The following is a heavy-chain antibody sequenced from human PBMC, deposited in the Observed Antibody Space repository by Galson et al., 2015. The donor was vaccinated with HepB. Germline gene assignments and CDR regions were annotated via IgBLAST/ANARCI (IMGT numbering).Heavy chain of an antibody. D-gene: IGHD5-18*01. Sequence: KVSCKASGGTFSSYAISWVRQAPGQGLEWMGGIIPVFGIANYAQKFQGRVTITADESTSTAYMELSSLRSEDTAVYYCARGYMSKLNWFDPWGQGTLVTVSS. CDR2: IIPVFGIA. CDR3: ARGYMSKLNWFDP. J-gene: IGHJ5*02. V-gene: IGHV1-69*01. CDR1: GGTFSSYA.